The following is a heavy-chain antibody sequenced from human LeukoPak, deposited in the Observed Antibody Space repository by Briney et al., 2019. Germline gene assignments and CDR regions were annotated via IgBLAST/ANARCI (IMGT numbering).Heavy chain of an antibody. D-gene: IGHD3-22*01. CDR3: ARDPSYYYDSSGYYWGPSAFDI. J-gene: IGHJ3*02. Sequence: SQTLSLTCTVSGGSISSGDYYWSWIRQPPGKGLEWIGYIYYSGSTYYNPSLKSRVTISVDTSKNQFSLKLSSATAADTAVYYCARDPSYYYDSSGYYWGPSAFDIWGQGTTVTVSS. CDR1: GGSISSGDYY. CDR2: IYYSGST. V-gene: IGHV4-30-4*01.